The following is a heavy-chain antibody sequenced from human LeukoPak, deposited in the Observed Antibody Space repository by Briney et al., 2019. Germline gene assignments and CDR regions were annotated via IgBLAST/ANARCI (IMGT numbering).Heavy chain of an antibody. D-gene: IGHD3-10*01. V-gene: IGHV1-2*02. CDR1: GYTFTGYY. CDR3: AIRRDLWFGDYIEY. J-gene: IGHJ4*02. Sequence: HRASVKVSCKASGYTFTGYYMHWVRQAPGQGLEWMGWINPNSGGTNYAQKFQGRVTMTRDTSISTAYMELSRLRSDDTAVYYCAIRRDLWFGDYIEYWGQGTLVTVSS. CDR2: INPNSGGT.